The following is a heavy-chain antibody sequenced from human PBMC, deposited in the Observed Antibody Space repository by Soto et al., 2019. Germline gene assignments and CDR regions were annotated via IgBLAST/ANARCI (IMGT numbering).Heavy chain of an antibody. Sequence: QVQLQQWGAGLLKPSETLSLTCAVYGGSFSGYYWSWIRQPPGKGLEWIGEINHSGSTNYNPSLKSRVTIAVDTSKNQFSLKLSSVTAADTAVYYCARGEAIESIAARIFDYWGQGTLVTVSS. V-gene: IGHV4-34*01. CDR3: ARGEAIESIAARIFDY. CDR2: INHSGST. J-gene: IGHJ4*02. D-gene: IGHD6-6*01. CDR1: GGSFSGYY.